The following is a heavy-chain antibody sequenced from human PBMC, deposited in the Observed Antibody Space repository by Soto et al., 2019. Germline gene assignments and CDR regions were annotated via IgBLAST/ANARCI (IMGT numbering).Heavy chain of an antibody. CDR2: IRSKANNYAT. V-gene: IGHV3-73*02. J-gene: IGHJ4*02. D-gene: IGHD3-10*01. Sequence: EVQLVESGGGLVQPGGSLKLSCVVSGFTFSGSAMHWVRQASGKGLEWVGRIRSKANNYATAYAASVKGRFTISRDDSKNTAYLQMNSLKTDDTAVYYCTSLYASGSPWGQGTLVTVSS. CDR1: GFTFSGSA. CDR3: TSLYASGSP.